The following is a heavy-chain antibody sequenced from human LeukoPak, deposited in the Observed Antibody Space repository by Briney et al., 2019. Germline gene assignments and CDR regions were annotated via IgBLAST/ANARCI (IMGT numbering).Heavy chain of an antibody. CDR3: AREIIGGASFLDY. Sequence: GGSLRLSCGASGFTLSSYDMHWVRQSTGGGLEWVSGIGIAGDTYYLGSVKGRFTISRENAQNSLYLQMNSLRAGDTAVYYCAREIIGGASFLDYWGQGTLVTVSS. V-gene: IGHV3-13*01. D-gene: IGHD1-26*01. CDR1: GFTLSSYD. J-gene: IGHJ4*02. CDR2: IGIAGDT.